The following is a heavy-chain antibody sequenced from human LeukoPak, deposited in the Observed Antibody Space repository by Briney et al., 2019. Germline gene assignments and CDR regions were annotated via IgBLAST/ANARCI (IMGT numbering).Heavy chain of an antibody. CDR3: ARGDWSYYGSGSYYRYYYGMDV. V-gene: IGHV4-34*01. J-gene: IGHJ6*02. CDR2: INHSGST. D-gene: IGHD3-10*01. CDR1: GGSFSGYY. Sequence: SETLSLTCAVYGGSFSGYYWSWIRQPPGKGLEWIGEINHSGSTNYNPSLKSRVTISVDTSKNQFSLKLSSVTAADTAVYYCARGDWSYYGSGSYYRYYYGMDVWGQGTTVTVSS.